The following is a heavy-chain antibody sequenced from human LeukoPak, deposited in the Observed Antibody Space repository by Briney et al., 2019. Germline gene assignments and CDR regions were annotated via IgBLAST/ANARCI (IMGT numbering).Heavy chain of an antibody. D-gene: IGHD6-13*01. CDR2: ISGSGGST. Sequence: GGSLRLSCAASGFTFRTYAMSWVRQAPGKGLEWVSAISGSGGSTYYADSVKGRFTISRDNSKNTLYLQMNSLRAEDTAVYYCAKGRGYSSSWYYFDYWGQGTLVTVSS. CDR1: GFTFRTYA. V-gene: IGHV3-23*01. CDR3: AKGRGYSSSWYYFDY. J-gene: IGHJ4*02.